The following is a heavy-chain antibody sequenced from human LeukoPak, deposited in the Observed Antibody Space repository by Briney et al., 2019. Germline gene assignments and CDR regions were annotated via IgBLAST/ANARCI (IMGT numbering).Heavy chain of an antibody. CDR1: GYTFTGYY. Sequence: GASVKVSCKASGYTFTGYYMHWVRQAPGQGLEWMGWINPNSGGTNYAQKFQGRVTMTRDTSISTAYMELSRLRSDDAAVYYCARASKITMVRGVPYLWGQGTLVTVSS. CDR3: ARASKITMVRGVPYL. D-gene: IGHD3-10*01. V-gene: IGHV1-2*02. CDR2: INPNSGGT. J-gene: IGHJ5*02.